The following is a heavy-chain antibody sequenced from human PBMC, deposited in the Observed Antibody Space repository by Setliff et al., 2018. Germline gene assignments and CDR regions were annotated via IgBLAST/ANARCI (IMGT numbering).Heavy chain of an antibody. J-gene: IGHJ3*02. CDR1: GYRFTSNW. V-gene: IGHV5-51*01. D-gene: IGHD3-9*01. CDR2: IYPGDSDT. CDR3: ASRTFHDILRDYYDPPLIGAFDM. Sequence: GESLKISCKGSGYRFTSNWIGWVRQMPGKGLEWVGVIYPGDSDTRYNPSFRGQVTISADKSINTAYLQWSSLKASDTAMYYCASRTFHDILRDYYDPPLIGAFDMWGQGTMVTVSS.